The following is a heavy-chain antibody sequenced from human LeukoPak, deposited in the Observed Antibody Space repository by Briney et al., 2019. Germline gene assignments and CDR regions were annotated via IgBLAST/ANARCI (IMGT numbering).Heavy chain of an antibody. V-gene: IGHV3-23*01. CDR3: AKKPATIKFPFNI. D-gene: IGHD5-24*01. CDR2: ISTTGGYT. J-gene: IGHJ4*02. Sequence: GGSLRLSCVGSGFSFSTYDMGWVRRTPGKGLEWVSAISTTGGYTEDADSVKGRFTISRDNSQNTLFLQMHSLRAEDTAFYYCAKKPATIKFPFNIGGEGTLATVPP. CDR1: GFSFSTYD.